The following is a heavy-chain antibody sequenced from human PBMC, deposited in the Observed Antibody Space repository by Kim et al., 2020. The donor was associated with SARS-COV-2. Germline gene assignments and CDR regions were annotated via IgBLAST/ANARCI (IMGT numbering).Heavy chain of an antibody. Sequence: DSVKCRFTISRDNAKSSLYLQMNSLRAEDTALYYCAKDRGWFGELSYADYWGQGTLVTVSS. J-gene: IGHJ4*02. D-gene: IGHD3-10*01. V-gene: IGHV3-9*01. CDR3: AKDRGWFGELSYADY.